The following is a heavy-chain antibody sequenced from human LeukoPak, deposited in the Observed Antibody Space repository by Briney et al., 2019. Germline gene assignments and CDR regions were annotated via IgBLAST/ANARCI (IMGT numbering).Heavy chain of an antibody. Sequence: PSETLSLTCTVSGGSISSSSYYWGWIRQPPGKGLEWIGSIYYSGSTYYNPSLKSRVTISVDTSKNQFSLKLSSVTAADTAVYYCARTYSGYDFAFDIWGQGTMVTVSS. CDR3: ARTYSGYDFAFDI. J-gene: IGHJ3*02. D-gene: IGHD5-12*01. CDR2: IYYSGST. V-gene: IGHV4-39*07. CDR1: GGSISSSSYY.